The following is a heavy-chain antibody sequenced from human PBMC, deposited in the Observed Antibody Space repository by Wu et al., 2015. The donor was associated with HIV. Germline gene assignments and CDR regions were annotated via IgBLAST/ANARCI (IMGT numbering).Heavy chain of an antibody. CDR3: ATDSRDYNDENGFSYYYFDH. Sequence: QAQLVQSGAEVKKPGASVKVSCKASGYTVSNYYIHWIQQAPGLGLEWMGWINPNSGGTNYAQKFQGRVTMTRGSSISTAYMELSGLTSDDTAIYFCATDSRDYNDENGFSYYYFDHWGQGTLVTVSS. V-gene: IGHV1-2*02. J-gene: IGHJ4*02. CDR1: GYTVSNYY. CDR2: INPNSGGT. D-gene: IGHD3-10*01.